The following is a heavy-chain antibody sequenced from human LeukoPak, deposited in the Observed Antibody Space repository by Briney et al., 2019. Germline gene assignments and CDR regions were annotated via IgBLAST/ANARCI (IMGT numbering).Heavy chain of an antibody. CDR1: GGTFSNYA. V-gene: IGHV1-69*13. Sequence: GASVKVSCTASGGTFSNYAINWVRQAPGPGLEWMGGIIPIFGTANYAQKFQGRVTITADESTSTVYMELNSLKSEDTAVYYCASPWPYFDYWGQGTLVTVSS. CDR2: IIPIFGTA. CDR3: ASPWPYFDY. J-gene: IGHJ4*02.